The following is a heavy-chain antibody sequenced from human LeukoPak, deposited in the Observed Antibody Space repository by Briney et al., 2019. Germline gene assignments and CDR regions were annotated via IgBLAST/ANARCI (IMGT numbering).Heavy chain of an antibody. D-gene: IGHD2-2*01. J-gene: IGHJ5*02. CDR2: INHSGST. CDR1: GGSFSGYY. CDR3: ASLLGYCSSISCVDP. V-gene: IGHV4-34*01. Sequence: LSETLSLTCAVYGGSFSGYYWSWIRQPPGKGLEWIGEINHSGSTNYNPSLKSRATISVDTSKNQFSLKLSSVTAADTAVYYCASLLGYCSSISCVDPWGQGTLVTLTS.